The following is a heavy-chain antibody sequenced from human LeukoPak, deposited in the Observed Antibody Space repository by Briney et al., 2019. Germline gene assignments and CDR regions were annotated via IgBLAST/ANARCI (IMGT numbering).Heavy chain of an antibody. CDR2: INWNGGST. V-gene: IGHV3-20*04. Sequence: PGGSLRLSCAASGFTFDDYGMSWVRQAPGKGLEWVSGINWNGGSTGYADSVKGRFTISRDNAKNSLYLQMDSLRAEDTALYYCARDDGYSGYDLISHWGQGTLVTVSS. CDR3: ARDDGYSGYDLISH. D-gene: IGHD5-12*01. CDR1: GFTFDDYG. J-gene: IGHJ4*02.